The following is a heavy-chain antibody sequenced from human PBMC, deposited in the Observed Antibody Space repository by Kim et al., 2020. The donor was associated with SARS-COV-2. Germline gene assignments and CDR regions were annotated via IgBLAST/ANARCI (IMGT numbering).Heavy chain of an antibody. CDR3: GDYHGAGSHCTY. J-gene: IGHJ4*02. Sequence: GGSLRLSCAASGFTFNNYGMTWVRQAPGKGLEWVSSFTRDGITYYADFVKGRFTISRDNSKNVLSLQMNSLIVEDTAVYYCGDYHGAGSHCTYLGQGTL. CDR2: FTRDGIT. V-gene: IGHV3-23*01. D-gene: IGHD3-10*01. CDR1: GFTFNNYG.